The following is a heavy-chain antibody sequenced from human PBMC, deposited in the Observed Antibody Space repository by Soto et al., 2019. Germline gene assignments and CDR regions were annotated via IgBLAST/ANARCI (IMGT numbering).Heavy chain of an antibody. D-gene: IGHD6-13*01. J-gene: IGHJ4*02. CDR1: GFSLSSSGVG. CDR2: IYWNDDE. CDR3: ARRISWFYYFDY. V-gene: IGHV2-5*01. Sequence: GSGPTLVNPTQTLTLTCTFSGFSLSSSGVGVGWIRQPPGKALEWLALIYWNDDERYSPSLKSRLTITKDTSKNQVVLTMTNMDPVDTATYYCARRISWFYYFDYWGQGTLVTVSS.